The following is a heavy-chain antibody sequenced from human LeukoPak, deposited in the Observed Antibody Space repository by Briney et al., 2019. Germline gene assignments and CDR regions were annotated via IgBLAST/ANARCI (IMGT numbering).Heavy chain of an antibody. Sequence: PGGSLRLSCAASGFTFSGFWMSWVRQAPGKGLEWVAVMWYDGGSQYYADPVKGRFTISRENSKNTLYLQMNSLRAEDTAVYYCGRDSSYGVDYWGQGTLVTVSS. D-gene: IGHD3-10*01. V-gene: IGHV3-33*08. CDR3: GRDSSYGVDY. CDR1: GFTFSGFW. J-gene: IGHJ4*02. CDR2: MWYDGGSQ.